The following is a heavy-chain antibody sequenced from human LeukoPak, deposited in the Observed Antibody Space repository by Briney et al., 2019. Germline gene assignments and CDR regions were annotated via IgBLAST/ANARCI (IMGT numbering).Heavy chain of an antibody. CDR3: ARVGGYYYGSGRNDY. CDR2: INWNGGST. Sequence: PGGSLRLPCAASGFTFDDYGMSWVRQAPGKGLEWVSGINWNGGSTGYADSAKGRFTISRDNAKNSLYLQMNSLRAEDTALYYCARVGGYYYGSGRNDYWGQGTLVTVSS. CDR1: GFTFDDYG. D-gene: IGHD3-10*01. J-gene: IGHJ4*02. V-gene: IGHV3-20*04.